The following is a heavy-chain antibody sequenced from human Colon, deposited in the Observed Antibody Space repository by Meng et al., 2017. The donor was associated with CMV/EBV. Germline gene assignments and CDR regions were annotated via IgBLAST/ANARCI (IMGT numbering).Heavy chain of an antibody. Sequence: ASVKVSCKASGYTFTSYDINWVRQATGQGLEWMGWMNPNSGNTGYAQKFQGRVTITRNTSISTAYMELSSLRSEDTAVYYCARGRHSQTYYDFWSGYYIPYYFDYWGQGTLVTVSS. J-gene: IGHJ4*02. CDR1: GYTFTSYD. V-gene: IGHV1-8*03. D-gene: IGHD3-3*01. CDR3: ARGRHSQTYYDFWSGYYIPYYFDY. CDR2: MNPNSGNT.